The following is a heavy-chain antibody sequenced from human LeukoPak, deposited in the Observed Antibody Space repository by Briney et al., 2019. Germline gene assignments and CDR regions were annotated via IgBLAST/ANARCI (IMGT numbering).Heavy chain of an antibody. Sequence: GGSLRLSCAASGFTFSNYAMSWVRQAPGKGLEWVSHINSDGSWTSYADSVKGRFTISKDNAKNTVYLQMNSLRAEDTAVYYCVSFYETYWGRGTLVTVSS. CDR3: VSFYETY. CDR2: INSDGSWT. D-gene: IGHD2/OR15-2a*01. J-gene: IGHJ4*02. V-gene: IGHV3-74*01. CDR1: GFTFSNYA.